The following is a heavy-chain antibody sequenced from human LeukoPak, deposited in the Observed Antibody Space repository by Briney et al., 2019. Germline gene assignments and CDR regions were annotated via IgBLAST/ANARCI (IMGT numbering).Heavy chain of an antibody. J-gene: IGHJ4*02. CDR1: GFTVSSNY. CDR3: ARTYYYDSSNYSALGY. Sequence: GGSLRLSCAASGFTVSSNYMSWVRQAPGKGLEWVSVIYSGGSTYYADSVKGRFTISRDNSKNTLYLQMNSLRAEDTAVYYCARTYYYDSSNYSALGYWGQGTLVTVSS. V-gene: IGHV3-53*01. D-gene: IGHD3-22*01. CDR2: IYSGGST.